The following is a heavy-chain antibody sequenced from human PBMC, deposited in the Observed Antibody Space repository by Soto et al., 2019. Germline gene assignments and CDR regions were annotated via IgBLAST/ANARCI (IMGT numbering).Heavy chain of an antibody. CDR1: GFTVSSNY. D-gene: IGHD6-19*01. CDR3: ARDSSGWIPQFDY. V-gene: IGHV3-53*01. Sequence: GGSLRLSCAASGFTVSSNYMSWVRQAPGKGLEWVSVIYSGGSTYYADSVKGRFTISRDNSKNTLYLQMNSLRAEDTAVYYCARDSSGWIPQFDYWGQGTLVTVSS. CDR2: IYSGGST. J-gene: IGHJ4*02.